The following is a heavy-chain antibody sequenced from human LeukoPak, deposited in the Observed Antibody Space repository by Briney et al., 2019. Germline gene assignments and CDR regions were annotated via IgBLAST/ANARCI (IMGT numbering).Heavy chain of an antibody. D-gene: IGHD5-24*01. V-gene: IGHV4-39*01. CDR2: IYYSGST. J-gene: IGHJ5*02. Sequence: SETLPLTCTVSGGSISSSSYYWGWIRQPPGKGLEWIGSIYYSGSTYYNPSLKSRVTISVDTSKNQFSLKLSSVTAADTAVYYCARRRMASWFDPWGQGTLVTVSS. CDR1: GGSISSSSYY. CDR3: ARRRMASWFDP.